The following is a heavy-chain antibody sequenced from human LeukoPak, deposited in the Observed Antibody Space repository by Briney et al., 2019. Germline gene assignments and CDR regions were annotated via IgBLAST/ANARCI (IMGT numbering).Heavy chain of an antibody. Sequence: KTPETLSLTCAVYGGSFSGYYWSWIRQPPGKGLEWIGEINHSGSTNYNPSLKSRVTISVDTSKNQFSLKLSSVTAADTAVYYCARVKPHSSSWYWYRPNWFDPWGQGTLVTVSS. D-gene: IGHD6-13*01. V-gene: IGHV4-34*01. CDR1: GGSFSGYY. CDR2: INHSGST. J-gene: IGHJ5*02. CDR3: ARVKPHSSSWYWYRPNWFDP.